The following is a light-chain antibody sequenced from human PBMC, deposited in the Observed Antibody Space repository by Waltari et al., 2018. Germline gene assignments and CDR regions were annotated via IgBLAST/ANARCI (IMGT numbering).Light chain of an antibody. V-gene: IGKV3-15*01. Sequence: EIVMTQSPATLSVSPGERATLSCRASQSVGNNVAWYQQKPCQDHRPVMYGVSTRVTGIPARLSGSGSGTEDTLTISCLHSEDFAGYYCQHETNWPPMLTFGGGTKVAIK. CDR3: QHETNWPPMLT. CDR2: GVS. CDR1: QSVGNN. J-gene: IGKJ4*01.